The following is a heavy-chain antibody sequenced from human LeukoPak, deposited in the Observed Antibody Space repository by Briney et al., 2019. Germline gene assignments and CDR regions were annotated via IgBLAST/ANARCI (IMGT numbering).Heavy chain of an antibody. Sequence: GGSLRLSCAASGFTFSSYSMNWVRQAPGKRLEWVSYISSSSSTIYYADSVKGRFTISRDNAKNTLYLQMNSLRAEDTAVYYCATTQITLAGGWGQGTLVTVSS. J-gene: IGHJ4*02. V-gene: IGHV3-48*01. CDR2: ISSSSSTI. CDR1: GFTFSSYS. CDR3: ATTQITLAGG. D-gene: IGHD2-15*01.